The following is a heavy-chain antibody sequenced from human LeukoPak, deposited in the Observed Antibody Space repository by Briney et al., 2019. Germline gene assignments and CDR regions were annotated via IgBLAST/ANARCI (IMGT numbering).Heavy chain of an antibody. V-gene: IGHV3-30-3*01. J-gene: IGHJ6*02. CDR3: ARDYDKYDFWSGYYTAYYYYCMDV. CDR2: ISYDGSNK. CDR1: GFTFSSYA. Sequence: GGSLRLSCAASGFTFSSYAMHWVRQAPGKGLEWVAVISYDGSNKYYADSVKGRFTISRDNSKNTLYLQMNSLRAEDTAVYYCARDYDKYDFWSGYYTAYYYYCMDVWGQGTTVTVSS. D-gene: IGHD3-3*01.